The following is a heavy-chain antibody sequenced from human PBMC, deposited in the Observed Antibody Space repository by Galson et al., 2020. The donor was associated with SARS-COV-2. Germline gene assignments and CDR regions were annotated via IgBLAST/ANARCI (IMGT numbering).Heavy chain of an antibody. D-gene: IGHD1-7*01. CDR3: ARGLELPDYFDY. CDR2: IYHSGRT. Sequence: SETLSLTCTLSGGSISGSTYFWGWLRQPPGKGLEWIGSIYHSGRTSYNPSLKSRVTISGDTSNNQFSLKLSSVAAADTAVYYCARGLELPDYFDYWGQGTLVTVSS. J-gene: IGHJ4*02. CDR1: GGSISGSTYF. V-gene: IGHV4-39*01.